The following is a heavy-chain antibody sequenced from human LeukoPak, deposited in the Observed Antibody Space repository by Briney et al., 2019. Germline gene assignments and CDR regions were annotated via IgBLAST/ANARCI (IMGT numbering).Heavy chain of an antibody. CDR3: ARLPAYCSSTSCYYDY. Sequence: GGSLRLSCAASGFTFSSYAMHWVRQAPGKGLEWVAVISYDGSNKYYADSVKGRFTISRDNSKNSLSLQMNSLRAEDTAVYYCARLPAYCSSTSCYYDYWGQGTLVTVSS. CDR2: ISYDGSNK. D-gene: IGHD2-2*01. CDR1: GFTFSSYA. V-gene: IGHV3-30-3*01. J-gene: IGHJ4*02.